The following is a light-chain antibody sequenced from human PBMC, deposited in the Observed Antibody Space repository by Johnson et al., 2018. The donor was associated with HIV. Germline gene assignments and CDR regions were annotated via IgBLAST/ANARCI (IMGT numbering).Light chain of an antibody. Sequence: QAVLTQPPSVSAAPGQKVTISCYGSSSNIGNTYVSWYQQLPGTAPKLLIYDNNKRPSGIPDRFSGSKSGTSATLGITGLQTGDEADYYCGTWDSSLSAAVFGTWTKVTVL. J-gene: IGLJ1*01. V-gene: IGLV1-51*01. CDR1: SSNIGNTY. CDR3: GTWDSSLSAAV. CDR2: DNN.